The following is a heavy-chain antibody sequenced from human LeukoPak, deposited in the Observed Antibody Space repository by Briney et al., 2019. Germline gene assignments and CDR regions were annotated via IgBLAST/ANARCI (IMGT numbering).Heavy chain of an antibody. D-gene: IGHD5-18*01. V-gene: IGHV3-43*01. J-gene: IGHJ6*02. CDR3: AKDMTAAGYSYGYYYYGMDV. CDR1: GFTFDDYT. Sequence: GGSLRLSCAASGFTFDDYTMHWVRQAPGKGLEWVSLISWDGGSTYYADSVKGRSTISRDNSKNSLYLQMNSLRTEDTALYYCAKDMTAAGYSYGYYYYGMDVWGQGTTVTVSS. CDR2: ISWDGGST.